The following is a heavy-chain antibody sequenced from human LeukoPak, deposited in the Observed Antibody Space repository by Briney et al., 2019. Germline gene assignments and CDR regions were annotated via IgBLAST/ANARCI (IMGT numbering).Heavy chain of an antibody. CDR3: ARGGEMASDY. V-gene: IGHV3-48*03. CDR2: ISSSGSTI. J-gene: IGHJ4*02. CDR1: GFTFSSYE. Sequence: GGSLRLSCAASGFTFSSYEMNWVRQAPGKGLEWISYISSSGSTISYADSVKGRFTISRDNAKNSLYLQMNSLRAEDTSVYYCARGGEMASDYWGQGTLVTVSS. D-gene: IGHD5-24*01.